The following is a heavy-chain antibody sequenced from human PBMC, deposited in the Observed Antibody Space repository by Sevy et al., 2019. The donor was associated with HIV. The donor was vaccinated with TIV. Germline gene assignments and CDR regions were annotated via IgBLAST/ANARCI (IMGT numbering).Heavy chain of an antibody. Sequence: GGSLRLSCAASGFTFSSYAMSWVRQAPGKGLEWVSAISGSGGSTYYADSVKGRFTNSRHNSKNTPYLQMNSLRAEDTAVCYCATWGSPPSTVITHSYYYYYGMDVWGQGTTVTVSS. D-gene: IGHD4-4*01. CDR1: GFTFSSYA. J-gene: IGHJ6*02. CDR3: ATWGSPPSTVITHSYYYYYGMDV. V-gene: IGHV3-23*01. CDR2: ISGSGGST.